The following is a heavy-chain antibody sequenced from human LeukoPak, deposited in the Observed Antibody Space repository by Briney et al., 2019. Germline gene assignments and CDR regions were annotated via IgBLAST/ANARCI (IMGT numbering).Heavy chain of an antibody. V-gene: IGHV3-53*01. J-gene: IGHJ4*02. D-gene: IGHD6-19*01. Sequence: GGSLRLSCTSSGFTVSTNYMAWLRQAPGKGLEWVSLLYSGGVTYYADSVKSRFTISIDSSNNTLYLQMNSLRVDDMAVYYCVRDLAVSSGWSDYWGQGTLVIVSS. CDR2: LYSGGVT. CDR3: VRDLAVSSGWSDY. CDR1: GFTVSTNY.